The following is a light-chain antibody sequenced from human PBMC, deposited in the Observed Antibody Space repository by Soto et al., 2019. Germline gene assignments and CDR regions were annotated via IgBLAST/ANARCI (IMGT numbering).Light chain of an antibody. CDR1: QTIGSW. Sequence: DIQMTQSPSTLSGSVGDRVTITCRASQTIGSWLAWYQQKPGKAPKLLIYKASSLESGVPSRFSGSGSGTEFTLTISSLQPDDFATYYCQQYNSYPWTFGQGTKVDIK. CDR2: KAS. V-gene: IGKV1-5*03. J-gene: IGKJ1*01. CDR3: QQYNSYPWT.